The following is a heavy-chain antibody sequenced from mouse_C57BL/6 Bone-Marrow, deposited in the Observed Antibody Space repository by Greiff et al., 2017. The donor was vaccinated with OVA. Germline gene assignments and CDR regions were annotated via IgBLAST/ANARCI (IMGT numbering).Heavy chain of an antibody. Sequence: EVKVEESGGGLVKPGGSLKLSCAASGFTFSSYAMSWVRQTPEKRLEWVATISDGGSYTYYPDNVKGRFTISRDNAKNNLYLQMSHLKSEDTAMYYCAREACAYGGQGTLVTVSA. CDR1: GFTFSSYA. J-gene: IGHJ3*01. CDR3: AREACAY. V-gene: IGHV5-4*01. CDR2: ISDGGSYT.